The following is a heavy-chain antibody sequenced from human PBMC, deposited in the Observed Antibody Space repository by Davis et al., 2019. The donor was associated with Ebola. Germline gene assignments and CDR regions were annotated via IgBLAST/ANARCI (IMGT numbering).Heavy chain of an antibody. CDR2: ISGSGDST. Sequence: GESLKISCAASGFTFSSYATSWVRQAPGKGLEWVSAISGSGDSTYYADSVKGRFTISRDNSKNTLYLQVNSLRVEDTAVYYCAKDIGFCSSTSCERSGEYYYGMDVWGQGTTVTVSS. V-gene: IGHV3-23*01. J-gene: IGHJ6*02. CDR3: AKDIGFCSSTSCERSGEYYYGMDV. CDR1: GFTFSSYA. D-gene: IGHD2-2*01.